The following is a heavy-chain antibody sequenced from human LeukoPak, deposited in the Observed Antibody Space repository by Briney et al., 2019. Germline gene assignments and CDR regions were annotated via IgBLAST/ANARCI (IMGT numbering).Heavy chain of an antibody. CDR1: GFTFSSYG. V-gene: IGHV3-30*02. CDR2: IRYDGSNK. D-gene: IGHD5-24*01. J-gene: IGHJ6*03. Sequence: GGSLRLSCAASGFTFSSYGMHWVRQAPGKGLEWVAFIRYDGSNKYYADSVKGRFTTSRDNSKNTLYLQMNSLRAEDTAVYYCAKVEGRYYYYYMDVWGKGTTVTVSS. CDR3: AKVEGRYYYYYMDV.